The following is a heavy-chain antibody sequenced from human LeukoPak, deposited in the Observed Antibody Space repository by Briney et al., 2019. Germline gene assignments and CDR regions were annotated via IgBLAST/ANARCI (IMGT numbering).Heavy chain of an antibody. Sequence: GSLILSCAASGCSFRNFEMNWVRQAPGKGLEWVSYIDTIGSIISYADSVKGRFTISRDNTRNSLFLQMDSLRVEDTAVYFCARDRWTANISPGPVDYWGQGALVTVSS. CDR3: ARDRWTANISPGPVDY. CDR1: GCSFRNFE. CDR2: IDTIGSII. V-gene: IGHV3-48*03. J-gene: IGHJ4*02. D-gene: IGHD2-21*02.